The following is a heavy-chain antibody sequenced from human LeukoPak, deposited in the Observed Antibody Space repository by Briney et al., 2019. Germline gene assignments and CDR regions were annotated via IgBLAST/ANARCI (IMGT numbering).Heavy chain of an antibody. Sequence: GESLRLSCAASGFTFSDYYMSWIRQAPGKGLEWVSVISGRGVTSYYAVSVKGRFTISTDDSRNALLLHMRSLRAEDTAVYYCAKDRRDGFLGDAFDIWGQGTMVTVSS. CDR3: AKDRRDGFLGDAFDI. D-gene: IGHD5-24*01. V-gene: IGHV3-23*01. CDR1: GFTFSDYY. J-gene: IGHJ3*02. CDR2: ISGRGVTS.